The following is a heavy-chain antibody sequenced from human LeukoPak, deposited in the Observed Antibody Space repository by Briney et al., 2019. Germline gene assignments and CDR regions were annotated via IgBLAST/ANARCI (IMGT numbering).Heavy chain of an antibody. D-gene: IGHD5-12*01. J-gene: IGHJ4*02. CDR3: AKDRYSGPGSFDY. V-gene: IGHV3-30*02. Sequence: PGGSLRLSCAASGFTVSSNYMSWVRQAPGKGLEWVAFIRYDGSNNNADSVKGRFTISRDNSKKTLYLQMNSLRAEDTAVYYCAKDRYSGPGSFDYWGQGTLVTVSS. CDR1: GFTVSSNY. CDR2: IRYDGSNN.